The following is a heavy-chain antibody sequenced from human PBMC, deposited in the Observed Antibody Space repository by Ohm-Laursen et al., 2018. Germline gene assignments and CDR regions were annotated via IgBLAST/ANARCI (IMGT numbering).Heavy chain of an antibody. J-gene: IGHJ4*02. CDR1: GGSISSYY. D-gene: IGHD3-3*01. V-gene: IGHV4-59*12. CDR2: ISYSGST. CDR3: ARDQYDFWSGYFDYFDY. Sequence: SETLSLTCIVSGGSISSYYWSWIRQPPGKGLEWIGYISYSGSTNYNPSLKSRIIISLDTSKNQFSLKLSSVTAADTAVYYCARDQYDFWSGYFDYFDYWGQGTLVTVSS.